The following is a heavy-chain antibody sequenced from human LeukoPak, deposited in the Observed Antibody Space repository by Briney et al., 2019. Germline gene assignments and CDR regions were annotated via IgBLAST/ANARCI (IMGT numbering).Heavy chain of an antibody. CDR3: ARVRGYMYYYDSSGSYYMDV. CDR2: INPNSGGT. CDR1: GYTFTSYY. D-gene: IGHD3-22*01. V-gene: IGHV1-2*02. Sequence: ASEKVSCMASGYTFTSYYMHWVRQAPGQGLEWMGWINPNSGGTNYAQKFQGRVTMTSDTSISTAYMELSRLRSDDTAVYYCARVRGYMYYYDSSGSYYMDVWGKGTTVTVSS. J-gene: IGHJ6*03.